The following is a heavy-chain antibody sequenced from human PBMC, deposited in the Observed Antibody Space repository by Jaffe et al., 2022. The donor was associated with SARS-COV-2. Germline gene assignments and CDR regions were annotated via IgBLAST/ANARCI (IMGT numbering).Heavy chain of an antibody. D-gene: IGHD4-17*01. V-gene: IGHV3-30-3*01. Sequence: QVQLVESGGGVVQPGRSLRLSCAASGFTFSSYAMHWVRQAPGKGLEWVAVISYDGSNKYYADSVKGRFTISRDNSKNTLYLQMNSLRAEDTAVYYCARDNDYGDYGGFDYWGQGTLVTVSS. CDR2: ISYDGSNK. CDR1: GFTFSSYA. J-gene: IGHJ4*02. CDR3: ARDNDYGDYGGFDY.